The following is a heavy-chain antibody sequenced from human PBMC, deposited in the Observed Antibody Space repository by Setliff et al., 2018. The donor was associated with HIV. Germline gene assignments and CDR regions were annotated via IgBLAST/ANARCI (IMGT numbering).Heavy chain of an antibody. CDR2: VFHSGST. CDR1: GGSISSGYY. Sequence: SETLSLTCTVSGGSISSGYYWGWIRQPPGKGLEWIGSVFHSGSTYYNPSLKSRVTMSVDTSKNQFSLKLSSVTAADTAVYYCARDAERGYSYGYDYWGQGTLVTVSS. D-gene: IGHD5-18*01. J-gene: IGHJ4*02. V-gene: IGHV4-38-2*02. CDR3: ARDAERGYSYGYDY.